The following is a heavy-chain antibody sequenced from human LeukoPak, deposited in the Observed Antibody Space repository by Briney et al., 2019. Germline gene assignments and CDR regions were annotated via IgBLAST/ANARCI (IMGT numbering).Heavy chain of an antibody. CDR1: GFTFTNYG. CDR2: ISGSGHNT. Sequence: GGSLRLTCAASGFTFTNYGMNWVRQAPGKGLEWVSAISGSGHNTYYADSVKGRFTISRDNSKNPLYLQMNSLRAEDTAVYYGARSCSWYGDAFDIWGQGTMVTVSS. D-gene: IGHD6-13*01. V-gene: IGHV3-23*01. J-gene: IGHJ3*02. CDR3: ARSCSWYGDAFDI.